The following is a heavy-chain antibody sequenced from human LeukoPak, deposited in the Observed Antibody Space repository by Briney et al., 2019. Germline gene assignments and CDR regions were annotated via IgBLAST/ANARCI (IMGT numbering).Heavy chain of an antibody. D-gene: IGHD1-26*01. CDR3: AKDLAGSGSYSFDY. V-gene: IGHV3-23*01. CDR1: GFTFSNYA. J-gene: IGHJ4*02. Sequence: GGSLRLSCAASGFTFSNYAMNWVRQAPGRGLEWVSAISGSGGSTYYADSVKGRFTISRDNSKNTLYLQMNSLRAEDTAVYYCAKDLAGSGSYSFDYWGQGTLVTVSS. CDR2: ISGSGGST.